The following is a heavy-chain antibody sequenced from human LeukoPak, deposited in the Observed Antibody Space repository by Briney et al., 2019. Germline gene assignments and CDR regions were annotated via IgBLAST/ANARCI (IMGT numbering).Heavy chain of an antibody. CDR3: AKIVGGPGY. V-gene: IGHV3-33*06. CDR2: IWYDGTNK. CDR1: GFNFSNYG. J-gene: IGHJ4*02. Sequence: GGSLRLSCGASGFNFSNYGMHWVRQAPGKGLEWVAVIWYDGTNKYYADSVKGRFTISGDNSKNTLSVEMISLRVEDTAVYYCAKIVGGPGYWGQGTLVTVSS. D-gene: IGHD1-26*01.